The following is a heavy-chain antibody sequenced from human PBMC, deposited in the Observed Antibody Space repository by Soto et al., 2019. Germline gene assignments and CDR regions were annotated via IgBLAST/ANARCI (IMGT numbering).Heavy chain of an antibody. CDR3: ARGSANWNYNKWFDP. CDR1: GGTFSSYA. V-gene: IGHV1-69*13. CDR2: IIPIFGTA. Sequence: SVKVSCKASGGTFSSYAISWVRQAPGQGLEWMGGIIPIFGTANYAQKFQGRVTITADESTSTAYMELSSLRSEDTAVYYCARGSANWNYNKWFDPCGQGPLVTLS. J-gene: IGHJ5*02. D-gene: IGHD1-7*01.